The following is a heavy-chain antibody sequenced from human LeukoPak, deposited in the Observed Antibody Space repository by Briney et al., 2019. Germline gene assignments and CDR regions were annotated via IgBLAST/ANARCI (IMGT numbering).Heavy chain of an antibody. CDR3: ARTYTVAGTLLNYYYYYGMDV. V-gene: IGHV4-34*01. D-gene: IGHD6-19*01. J-gene: IGHJ6*02. CDR1: GGSFSGYY. CDR2: INHSGST. Sequence: SETLSLTCAVYGGSFSGYYWSWIRQPPGKGLEWIGEINHSGSTNYNPSLKSRVTISVDTSKNQFSLKLSSVTAADTAVYYCARTYTVAGTLLNYYYYYGMDVWGQGTTVTVSS.